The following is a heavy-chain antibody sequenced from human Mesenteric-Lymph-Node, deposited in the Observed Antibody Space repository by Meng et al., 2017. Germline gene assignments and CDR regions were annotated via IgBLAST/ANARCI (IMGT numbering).Heavy chain of an antibody. V-gene: IGHV3-23*01. CDR1: GFTFSNSA. D-gene: IGHD4-17*01. J-gene: IGHJ4*02. CDR2: ISSSGEFT. CDR3: AKGFLGTVTRYIGY. Sequence: GESLKISCAASGFTFSNSAMRWVRQAPGKGLEWVSGISSSGEFTFYAESGTGRFSVSRDNAKNTLWLQLNSLRAEDTAVYYCAKGFLGTVTRYIGYWGQGTLVTVSS.